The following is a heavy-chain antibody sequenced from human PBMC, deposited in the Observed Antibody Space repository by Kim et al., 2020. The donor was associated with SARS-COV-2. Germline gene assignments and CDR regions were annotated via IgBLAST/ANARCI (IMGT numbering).Heavy chain of an antibody. D-gene: IGHD3-16*01. V-gene: IGHV3-74*01. CDR3: IRGGAVWAIEFDL. CDR1: GFRFSPYR. Sequence: GGSLRLSCVASGFRFSPYRMHWVRQAPGKGLEWVSRINTYGSGTIYADSVKGRFTVSRDNAKNTVYLQMNSLRAEDTAVYFCIRGGAVWAIEFDLWGRGTLV. J-gene: IGHJ2*01. CDR2: INTYGSGT.